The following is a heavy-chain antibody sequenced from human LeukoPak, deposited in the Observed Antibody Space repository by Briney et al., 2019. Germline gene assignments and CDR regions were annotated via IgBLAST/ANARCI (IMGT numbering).Heavy chain of an antibody. CDR1: GFTVSSNY. CDR2: ISSSRSYK. J-gene: IGHJ4*02. D-gene: IGHD3-16*01. Sequence: PGGSLRLSCAASGFTVSSNYMSWVRQAPGKGLEWVSSISSSRSYKYFAGSVKGRFTISRDNAKNSLYLQMKSLRAEDTAVYYCASMRGGYEGYFDYWGQGTLVTVSS. V-gene: IGHV3-21*01. CDR3: ASMRGGYEGYFDY.